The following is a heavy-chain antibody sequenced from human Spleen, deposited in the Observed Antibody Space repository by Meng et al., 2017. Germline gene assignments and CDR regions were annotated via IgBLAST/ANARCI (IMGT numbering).Heavy chain of an antibody. D-gene: IGHD3-22*01. CDR3: AREYYDSSGYYFDAFDI. V-gene: IGHV3-74*03. CDR1: GFTFSSYN. J-gene: IGHJ3*02. Sequence: GGSLRLSCAASGFTFSSYNMHWVRQTPGEGLVWVSRINTDASITTYADSVKGRFTISRDDAKNSLYLQMNSLRAEDTAVYYCAREYYDSSGYYFDAFDIWGQGTMVTVSS. CDR2: INTDASIT.